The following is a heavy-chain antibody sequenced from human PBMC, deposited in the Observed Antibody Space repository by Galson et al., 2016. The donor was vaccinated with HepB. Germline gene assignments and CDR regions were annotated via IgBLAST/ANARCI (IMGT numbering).Heavy chain of an antibody. CDR1: GFTFSSFH. D-gene: IGHD5-12*01. CDR3: ARNRGYSGYDAFDI. CDR2: ISISSSYT. V-gene: IGHV3-11*03. J-gene: IGHJ3*02. Sequence: SLRLSCAASGFTFSSFHMSWIRQAPGKGLEWVSYISISSSYTNYADSVKGRFTISRDNAKNSVYLQMNSLRAEDTAVYYCARNRGYSGYDAFDIWGQGTMVTVSS.